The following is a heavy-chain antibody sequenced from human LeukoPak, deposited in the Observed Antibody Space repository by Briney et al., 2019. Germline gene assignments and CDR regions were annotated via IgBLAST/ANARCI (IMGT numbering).Heavy chain of an antibody. CDR3: AKDPGVVPAHYFDY. CDR1: GFTFSSYA. D-gene: IGHD2-2*01. J-gene: IGHJ4*02. Sequence: PGGSLRLSCAASGFTFSSYAMNWVRQAPGKGLEWVSATGSTGVSTFYADSVKGRCTVSRDNSKNTLSLQMNSLRAEDTAVYYCAKDPGVVPAHYFDYWGQGILVTVSS. V-gene: IGHV3-23*01. CDR2: TGSTGVST.